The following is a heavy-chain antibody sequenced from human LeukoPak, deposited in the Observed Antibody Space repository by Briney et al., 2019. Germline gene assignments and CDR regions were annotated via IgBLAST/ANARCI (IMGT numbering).Heavy chain of an antibody. Sequence: GGSLRLSCATSGFTFSSYWMTWVRQAPGKGLEWVANIKQDGSEKYYVDSVKGRFTISRDNPKNSLYLQMNSLRAEDTAVYYCASTGDILTGYDYWGQGTLVTVSS. D-gene: IGHD3-9*01. CDR3: ASTGDILTGYDY. CDR1: GFTFSSYW. V-gene: IGHV3-7*01. CDR2: IKQDGSEK. J-gene: IGHJ4*02.